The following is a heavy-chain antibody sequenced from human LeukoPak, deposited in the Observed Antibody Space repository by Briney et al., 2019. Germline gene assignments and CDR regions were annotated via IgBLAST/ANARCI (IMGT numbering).Heavy chain of an antibody. Sequence: KFQGRVTITRDTSASTAYMELSSLRSEDTAVYYCARGPPRSKRATHWFDPWGQGTLVTVSS. J-gene: IGHJ5*02. V-gene: IGHV1-3*01. D-gene: IGHD1-26*01. CDR3: ARGPPRSKRATHWFDP.